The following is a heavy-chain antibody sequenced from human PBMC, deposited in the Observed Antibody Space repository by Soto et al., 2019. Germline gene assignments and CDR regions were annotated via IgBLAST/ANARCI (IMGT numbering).Heavy chain of an antibody. CDR2: INAGNGNT. CDR1: GYTFTSYA. CDR3: ARSSSGYYYYYYGMDV. Sequence: ASVKVSCKASGYTFTSYAMHWVRQAPGQRLEWMGWINAGNGNTKYSQKFQGRVTITRDTSASTAYMELSSLRSEDTAVYYCARSSSGYYYYYYGMDVWGQGTTVTVS. D-gene: IGHD3-22*01. V-gene: IGHV1-3*01. J-gene: IGHJ6*02.